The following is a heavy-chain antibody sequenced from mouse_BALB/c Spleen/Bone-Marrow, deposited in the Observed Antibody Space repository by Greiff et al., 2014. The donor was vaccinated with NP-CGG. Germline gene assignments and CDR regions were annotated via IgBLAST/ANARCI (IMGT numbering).Heavy chain of an antibody. D-gene: IGHD2-12*01. CDR2: FFPGSGSI. Sequence: VQLQQSGAELVKPGASVKLSCKASGYTFTEYIIHWIKQRSGQGLEWIGWFFPGSGSIKYNEKFKDKATLTADKSSSTVYMELSRLTSEDSAVYFCARHEDLDIRRRLGAMDYWGQGTSVTGSS. CDR3: ARHEDLDIRRRLGAMDY. CDR1: GYTFTEYI. J-gene: IGHJ4*01. V-gene: IGHV1-62-2*01.